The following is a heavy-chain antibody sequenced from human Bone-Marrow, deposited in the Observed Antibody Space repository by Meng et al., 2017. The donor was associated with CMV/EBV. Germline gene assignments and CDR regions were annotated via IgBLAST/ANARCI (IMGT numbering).Heavy chain of an antibody. CDR2: INPNSGGT. CDR3: ARAQQVVPAAIRYYYYGMDV. CDR1: GYTFTAYY. V-gene: IGHV1-2*02. J-gene: IGHJ6*02. Sequence: ASVKVSCKASGYTFTAYYMHWVRQAPGQGLEWMGWINPNSGGTNYAQKFQGRVTMTRDTSISTAYMELSRLRSDDTAVYYCARAQQVVPAAIRYYYYGMDVWGQGTTVTVSS. D-gene: IGHD2-2*02.